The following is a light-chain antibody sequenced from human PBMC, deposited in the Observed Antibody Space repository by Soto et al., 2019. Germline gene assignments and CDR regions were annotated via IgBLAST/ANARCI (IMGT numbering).Light chain of an antibody. J-gene: IGKJ2*01. CDR3: QQLNSYPLT. CDR1: QGISSY. CDR2: AAS. V-gene: IGKV1-9*01. Sequence: DIQVTQSPSFLSASVGDRVTITCRASQGISSYLAWYQQKPWKAPKLLIYAASTLQSAVPSRFSGSGSGTDFTLTISSLQPEDFATYYRQQLNSYPLTFGQGTKLEIK.